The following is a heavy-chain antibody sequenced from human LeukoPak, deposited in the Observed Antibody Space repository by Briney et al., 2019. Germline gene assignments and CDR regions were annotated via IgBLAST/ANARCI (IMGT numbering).Heavy chain of an antibody. CDR2: INPNSGGT. CDR1: GYTFTGYY. Sequence: ASVKVSCKASGYTFTGYYMHWVRQAPGQRLEWMGWINPNSGGTNYAQKFQGSVTMTRDTSISTAYMELSRLRSDDTAVYYCARHPDCSGGSCYSEDWFDPWGQGTLVTVSS. CDR3: ARHPDCSGGSCYSEDWFDP. J-gene: IGHJ5*02. V-gene: IGHV1-2*02. D-gene: IGHD2-15*01.